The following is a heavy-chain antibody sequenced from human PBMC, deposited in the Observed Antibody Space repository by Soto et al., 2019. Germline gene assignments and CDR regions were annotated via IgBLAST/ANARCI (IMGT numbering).Heavy chain of an antibody. CDR1: GFTFSSYH. V-gene: IGHV3-21*01. CDR2: INPSTSHI. CDR3: ARGYCGGRGCYLRRDAFDV. J-gene: IGHJ3*01. Sequence: EVQLVESGGGLVMPGGSLRLSCAASGFTFSSYHMNWVRQAPGKGLEWVSSINPSTSHIYYADSVRGRFTISRDNSKNSLYLPMNNLRAEDAAVYYCARGYCGGRGCYLRRDAFDVWGQGTMVTVSS. D-gene: IGHD2-15*01.